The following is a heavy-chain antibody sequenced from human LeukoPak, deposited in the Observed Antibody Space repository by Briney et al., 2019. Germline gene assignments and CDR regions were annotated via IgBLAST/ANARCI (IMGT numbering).Heavy chain of an antibody. D-gene: IGHD3-22*01. Sequence: AGGSLRLSCAASGFTFSSYAVSWVRQAPGKGLEWVSAISGSGGSTYYADSVKGRFTISRDNSKNTLYLQMNSLRAEDTAVYYCARFTGYYDSSGYLDYWGQGTLVTVSS. CDR1: GFTFSSYA. J-gene: IGHJ4*02. CDR3: ARFTGYYDSSGYLDY. V-gene: IGHV3-23*01. CDR2: ISGSGGST.